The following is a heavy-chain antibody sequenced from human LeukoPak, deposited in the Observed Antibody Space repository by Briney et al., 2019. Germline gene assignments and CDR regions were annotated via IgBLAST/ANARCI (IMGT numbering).Heavy chain of an antibody. CDR3: AREEVSSSWVYYFDY. J-gene: IGHJ4*02. D-gene: IGHD6-13*01. Sequence: PGGSLRLSCAASGFTFSSYGMHWVRQAPGKGREWVAVIWYDGSNKYYADPVKGRFTISRDNSKNTLYLQMNSLRAEDTAVYYCAREEVSSSWVYYFDYWGQGTLVTVSS. V-gene: IGHV3-33*01. CDR2: IWYDGSNK. CDR1: GFTFSSYG.